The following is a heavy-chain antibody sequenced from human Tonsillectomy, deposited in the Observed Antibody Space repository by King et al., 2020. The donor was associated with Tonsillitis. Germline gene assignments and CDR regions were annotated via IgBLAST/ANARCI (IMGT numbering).Heavy chain of an antibody. V-gene: IGHV3-64D*06. J-gene: IGHJ3*01. CDR2: ISYNGGST. CDR3: VKLLGGTYLVWYFYWDAFYY. D-gene: IGHD3-16*01. Sequence: QLVQSGGGLVQPGGSLRLSCSASGFTFRTYALHWVRQAPGKGLEYVSAISYNGGSTYYADSVKGRFTISRDNSRNTLYLQMSSLRAEDTAVYYCVKLLGGTYLVWYFYWDAFYYLGQGEKGTVPS. CDR1: GFTFRTYA.